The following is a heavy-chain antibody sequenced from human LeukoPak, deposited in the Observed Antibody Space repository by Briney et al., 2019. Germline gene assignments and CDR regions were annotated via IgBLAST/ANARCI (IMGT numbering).Heavy chain of an antibody. CDR1: GYTFTGYY. Sequence: ASVKVSCKASGYTFTGYYIHWVRQAPGQGLEWMGWINPNSGGTNYAQKFQGRVTMTRDTSISTAYMDLSRLRSDDTAVYYCARGGYYGSGNDFRFDPWGQGTLVTVSS. J-gene: IGHJ5*02. V-gene: IGHV1-2*02. CDR2: INPNSGGT. D-gene: IGHD3-10*01. CDR3: ARGGYYGSGNDFRFDP.